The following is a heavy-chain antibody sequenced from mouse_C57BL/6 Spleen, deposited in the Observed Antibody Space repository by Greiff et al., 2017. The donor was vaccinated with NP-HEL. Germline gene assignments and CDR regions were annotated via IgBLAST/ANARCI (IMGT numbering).Heavy chain of an antibody. Sequence: DVMLVESGGGLVKPGGSLKLSCAASGFTFSSYAMSWVRQTPEKRLEWVATISDGGSYTYYPDNVKGRFTISRDNAKNNLYLQMSHLKSEDTAMYYCAREDDSYFDYWGQGTTLTVSS. V-gene: IGHV5-4*01. CDR3: AREDDSYFDY. D-gene: IGHD2-4*01. CDR2: ISDGGSYT. CDR1: GFTFSSYA. J-gene: IGHJ2*01.